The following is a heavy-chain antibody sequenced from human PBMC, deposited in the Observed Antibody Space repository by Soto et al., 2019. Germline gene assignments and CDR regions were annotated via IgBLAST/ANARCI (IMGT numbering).Heavy chain of an antibody. CDR2: ISPASTYI. CDR1: GLNFEKCS. Sequence: PGGSLRLSCVASGLNFEKCSMNWVRQPPGKGPEWLASISPASTYIRYADSVKGRFTISRDNARNSLSLQMMSLRADDTAMYYCAADTGDIEVVPATTWGQGTLVTVLL. V-gene: IGHV3-21*04. CDR3: AADTGDIEVVPATT. J-gene: IGHJ4*02. D-gene: IGHD2-15*01.